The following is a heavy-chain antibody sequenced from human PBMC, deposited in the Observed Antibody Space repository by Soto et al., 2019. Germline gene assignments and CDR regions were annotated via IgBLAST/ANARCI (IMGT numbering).Heavy chain of an antibody. CDR2: THYSGST. J-gene: IGHJ6*02. CDR1: GGSISSGDYY. Sequence: SETLSLTCTVSGGSISSGDYYWSWIRQPPGKGLEWIGYTHYSGSTYYNPSLKSRVTISLDTSKNQFSLKLSSVTAADTAVYYCASGDIWPGRYYYGMDVWGQGTTVTVSS. CDR3: ASGDIWPGRYYYGMDV. D-gene: IGHD3-9*01. V-gene: IGHV4-30-4*01.